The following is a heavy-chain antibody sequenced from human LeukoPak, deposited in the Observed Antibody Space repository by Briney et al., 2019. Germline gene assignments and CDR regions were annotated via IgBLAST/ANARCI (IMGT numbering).Heavy chain of an antibody. CDR3: ARDPRYGYSSSSGYFHH. V-gene: IGHV3-30-3*01. CDR2: ISYDGSNK. J-gene: IGHJ1*01. D-gene: IGHD6-6*01. Sequence: PGGSLRLSCAASGFTFSSYAMHWVRQAPGKGLEWVAVISYDGSNKYYADSVKGRFTISRDNSKNTLYLQMNSLRAEDTAVYYCARDPRYGYSSSSGYFHHWGQGTLVTVSS. CDR1: GFTFSSYA.